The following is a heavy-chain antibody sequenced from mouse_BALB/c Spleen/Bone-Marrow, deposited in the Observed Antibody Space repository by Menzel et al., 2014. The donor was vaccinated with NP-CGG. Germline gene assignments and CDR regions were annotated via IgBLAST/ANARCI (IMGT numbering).Heavy chain of an antibody. J-gene: IGHJ4*01. CDR1: GYSFTDYD. CDR3: ARGGIGRALDY. V-gene: IGHV1S56*01. Sequence: QVQLQQSGPELVKPGTLVKISCKASGYSFTDYDINWVKQRPGQGLEWIGWIYPGDGSTKYNEKFKGKATLTADRSSSTTYMQLSSLTSEGSAVDCCARGGIGRALDYWGQGTSVTVSS. CDR2: IYPGDGST. D-gene: IGHD3-3*01.